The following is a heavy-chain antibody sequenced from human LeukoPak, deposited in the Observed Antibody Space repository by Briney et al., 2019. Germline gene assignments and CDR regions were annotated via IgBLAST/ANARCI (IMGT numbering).Heavy chain of an antibody. V-gene: IGHV1-18*01. J-gene: IGHJ6*03. CDR1: GYSFTTHG. Sequence: ASVKVSCKASGYSFTTHGITWVRQAPGQGLEWMGWISAYNGNTKYAQSLQGRVTMTTDTSTTTAYMELRSLRSDDTAVYYCAREAYCSYSSCYGSYYSYLGVWGTGTTVTVSS. CDR3: AREAYCSYSSCYGSYYSYLGV. D-gene: IGHD2-2*01. CDR2: ISAYNGNT.